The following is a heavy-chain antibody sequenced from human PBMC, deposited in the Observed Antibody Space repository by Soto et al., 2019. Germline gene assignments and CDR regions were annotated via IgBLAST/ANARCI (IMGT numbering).Heavy chain of an antibody. CDR3: ARDRATQMELLY. Sequence: EVHLLQSGGGLVQPGGSLRLSCAASGFTFSSFAMSWVRQVPGKGLEWVSGISGSGGTTYYADSVKGRFTLSRDNSKNTLDLQMNSLRAEDTAVYYCARDRATQMELLYWGQGTLVTVSS. D-gene: IGHD1-7*01. V-gene: IGHV3-23*01. J-gene: IGHJ4*02. CDR1: GFTFSSFA. CDR2: ISGSGGTT.